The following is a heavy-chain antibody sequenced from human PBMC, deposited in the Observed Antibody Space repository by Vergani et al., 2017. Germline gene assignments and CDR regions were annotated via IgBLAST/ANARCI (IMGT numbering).Heavy chain of an antibody. D-gene: IGHD6-19*01. V-gene: IGHV4-39*01. J-gene: IGHJ3*02. Sequence: QLQLQESGPGLVKPSETLSLTCTVSGGSISSSSYYWGWIRQPPGKGLEWIGSIYYSGSTYYNPSLKSRVTISVDTSKNQFSLKLSSVTAADTAVYYCARGWDRKSSGWPRLTSLGAFDIWGQGTMVTVSS. CDR1: GGSISSSSYY. CDR3: ARGWDRKSSGWPRLTSLGAFDI. CDR2: IYYSGST.